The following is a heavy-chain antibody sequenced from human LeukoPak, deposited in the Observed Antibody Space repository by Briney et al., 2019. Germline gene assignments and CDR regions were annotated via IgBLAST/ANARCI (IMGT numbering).Heavy chain of an antibody. D-gene: IGHD3-3*01. J-gene: IGHJ5*02. CDR3: ARDFTFSGLDRITIFGVVIGAPRNWFDP. Sequence: GASVKVSCKASGYTFTSYDINWVRQATGQGLEWMGWINPNSGGTNYAQKFQGRVTMTRDTSISTAYMELSRLRSDDTAVYYCARDFTFSGLDRITIFGVVIGAPRNWFDPWGQGTLVTVSS. CDR1: GYTFTSYD. V-gene: IGHV1-2*02. CDR2: INPNSGGT.